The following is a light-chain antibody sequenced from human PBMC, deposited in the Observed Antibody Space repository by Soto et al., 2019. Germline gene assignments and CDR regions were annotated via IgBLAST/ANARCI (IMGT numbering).Light chain of an antibody. J-gene: IGKJ4*01. Sequence: EVVLTQSPVTLSLSPGESATLSCRASQSVRNYLAWYQQKPGQAPRLLIYDASKRATGIPARSTGSGSGADFTLTISSLEPDDFAFYYCQQRSLWPPSLSFGGGTRVEIK. CDR2: DAS. CDR1: QSVRNY. CDR3: QQRSLWPPSLS. V-gene: IGKV3-11*01.